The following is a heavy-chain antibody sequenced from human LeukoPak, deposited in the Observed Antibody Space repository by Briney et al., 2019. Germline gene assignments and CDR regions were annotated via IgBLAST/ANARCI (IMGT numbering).Heavy chain of an antibody. CDR2: FDPEDGET. CDR1: GYTLTELS. Sequence: ASVKVSCKVSGYTLTELSMHWVRQAPGKGLEWMGGFDPEDGETIYAQKFQGRVTMTEDTSTDTAYMELSSLRSEDTAVYYCATDRDEEWELLLDYWGQGTPVTVSS. CDR3: ATDRDEEWELLLDY. V-gene: IGHV1-24*01. D-gene: IGHD1-26*01. J-gene: IGHJ4*02.